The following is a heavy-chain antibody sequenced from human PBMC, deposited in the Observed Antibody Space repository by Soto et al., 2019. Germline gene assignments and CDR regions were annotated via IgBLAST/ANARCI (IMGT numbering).Heavy chain of an antibody. D-gene: IGHD3-3*01. V-gene: IGHV1-69*05. CDR2: IIPIFGTA. J-gene: IGHJ5*02. CDR1: GGTFSSYA. Sequence: SVKVSCKASGGTFSSYAISWVRQAPGQGLEWMGGIIPIFGTANYAQKFQGRVTMTTDTSTSTAYMELRSLRSDDTAVYYCAREGGPQTYYDFWSGYWAQGWFDPWGQGTLVTVSS. CDR3: AREGGPQTYYDFWSGYWAQGWFDP.